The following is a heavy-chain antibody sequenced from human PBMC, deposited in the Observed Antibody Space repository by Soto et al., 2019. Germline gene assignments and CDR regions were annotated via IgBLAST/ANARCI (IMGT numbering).Heavy chain of an antibody. J-gene: IGHJ4*02. D-gene: IGHD6-25*01. Sequence: SETLSRTCAVYGGSFSGYYWSWIRQPPGKGLEWIGEINHSGSTNYNPSLKRRVTISVDTSKNQFSLKLSSVTAPDTAVYYCAISRKYSSVIDYWGQGTLVTVSS. V-gene: IGHV4-34*01. CDR3: AISRKYSSVIDY. CDR1: GGSFSGYY. CDR2: INHSGST.